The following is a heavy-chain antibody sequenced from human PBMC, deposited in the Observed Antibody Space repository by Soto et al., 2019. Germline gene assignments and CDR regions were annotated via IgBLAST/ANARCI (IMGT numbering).Heavy chain of an antibody. CDR1: GYSFTSYW. J-gene: IGHJ3*02. CDR2: IYPGDSDT. V-gene: IGHV5-51*01. Sequence: PGESLKISCKGSGYSFTSYWIGWVRQMPGKGLEWMGIIYPGDSDTRYSPSFQGQVTISADKSISTAYLQWSSLKASDTAMYYCAANLLVVVADSDAYDIWGQGTMVTVSS. D-gene: IGHD2-15*01. CDR3: AANLLVVVADSDAYDI.